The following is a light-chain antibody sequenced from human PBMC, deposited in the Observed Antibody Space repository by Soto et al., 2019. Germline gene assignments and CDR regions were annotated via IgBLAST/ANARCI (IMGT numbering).Light chain of an antibody. Sequence: EIVMTQSPATLSVSPGGRATLSCRACQSISDTLAWYQQKPGQAPRLLIHASSSRATGIPDNFSGSGSGTDFTLTISRLEPEDFVVYFCLQYGSLPLTFGGGTKVDIK. CDR3: LQYGSLPLT. CDR2: ASS. J-gene: IGKJ4*01. V-gene: IGKV3-20*01. CDR1: QSISDT.